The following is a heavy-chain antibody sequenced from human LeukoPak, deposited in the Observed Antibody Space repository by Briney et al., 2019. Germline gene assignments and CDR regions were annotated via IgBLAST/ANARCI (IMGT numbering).Heavy chain of an antibody. CDR2: IIPIFGTA. D-gene: IGHD6-6*01. J-gene: IGHJ3*02. CDR3: ASPSAFRSEQLGPYDAFDI. CDR1: GGTFSSYA. Sequence: SVKVSCKASGGTFSSYAISWVRQAPGQGLEWMGGIIPIFGTANYAQKFQGRVTITTDVSTSTAYMELSSLRSEDTAVYYCASPSAFRSEQLGPYDAFDIWGQGTMVTVSS. V-gene: IGHV1-69*05.